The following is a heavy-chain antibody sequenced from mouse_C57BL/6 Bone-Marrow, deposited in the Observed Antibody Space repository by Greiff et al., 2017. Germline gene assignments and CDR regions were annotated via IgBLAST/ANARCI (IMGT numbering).Heavy chain of an antibody. Sequence: EVKVEESGGGLVQPGGSMKLSCAASGFTFSDAWMDWVRPSPEQGLEWVAEIRNKANNHASYYAVSVKGRFTISRDASKRSVYRHMTSLSAEDTGIYYCTRNRGPYFDYWGQGTTLTVSS. CDR2: IRNKANNHAS. J-gene: IGHJ2*01. V-gene: IGHV6-6*01. CDR3: TRNRGPYFDY. CDR1: GFTFSDAW. D-gene: IGHD3-3*01.